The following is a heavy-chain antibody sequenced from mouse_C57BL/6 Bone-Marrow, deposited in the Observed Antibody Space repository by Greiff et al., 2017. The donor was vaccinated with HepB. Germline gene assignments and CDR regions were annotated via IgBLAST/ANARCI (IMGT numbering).Heavy chain of an antibody. CDR3: THYGSSPLYWYFDV. J-gene: IGHJ1*03. CDR1: GFNIKDDY. Sequence: VQLKQSGAELVRPGASVKLSCTASGFNIKDDYMHWVKQRPEQGLEWIGWIDPENGDTEYASKFQGKATITADTSSNTAYLQLSSLTSEDTAVYYCTHYGSSPLYWYFDVWGTGTTVTVSS. V-gene: IGHV14-4*01. CDR2: IDPENGDT. D-gene: IGHD1-1*01.